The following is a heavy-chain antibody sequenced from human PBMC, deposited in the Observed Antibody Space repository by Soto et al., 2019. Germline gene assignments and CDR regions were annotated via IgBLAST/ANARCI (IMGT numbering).Heavy chain of an antibody. Sequence: QVQLQESGPGLVKPSGTLSLTCAVSGGSISSGNWWSWVRQTPGKGLEWIGEIHHSGSTNYNPSLKSRVPISVDKSKNQFSLKLNSVTAADTAVYHCTRESYDDSSGYYDLDYWGQGTLVTVSS. CDR1: GGSISSGNW. D-gene: IGHD3-22*01. CDR2: IHHSGST. J-gene: IGHJ4*02. CDR3: TRESYDDSSGYYDLDY. V-gene: IGHV4-4*02.